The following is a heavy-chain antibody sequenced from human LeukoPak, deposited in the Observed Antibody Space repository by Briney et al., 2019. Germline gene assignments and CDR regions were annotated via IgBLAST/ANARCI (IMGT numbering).Heavy chain of an antibody. CDR1: GGSISSSSYY. J-gene: IGHJ4*02. V-gene: IGHV4-39*07. D-gene: IGHD5-24*01. CDR3: ARGGGLRRWLQLRKLMAFDY. CDR2: INHSGST. Sequence: PSETLSLTCTVSGGSISSSSYYWGWIRQPPGKGLEWIGEINHSGSTNYNPSLKRRVTISVDTSKNQFSLKLSSVTAADTAVYYCARGGGLRRWLQLRKLMAFDYWGQGTLVTVSS.